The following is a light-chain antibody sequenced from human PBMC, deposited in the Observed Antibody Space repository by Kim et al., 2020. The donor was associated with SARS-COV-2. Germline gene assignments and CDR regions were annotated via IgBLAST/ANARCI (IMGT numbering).Light chain of an antibody. CDR2: GAS. J-gene: IGKJ2*01. CDR3: QQYNNWPPYT. Sequence: VSTGERATLACRASQSLSSNLAWYQQKAGQAPRRLIYGASTRATGVPARFSGSGSGTEFTLTISSLQSEDLAVYYCQQYNNWPPYTFGQGTKLEI. CDR1: QSLSSN. V-gene: IGKV3-15*01.